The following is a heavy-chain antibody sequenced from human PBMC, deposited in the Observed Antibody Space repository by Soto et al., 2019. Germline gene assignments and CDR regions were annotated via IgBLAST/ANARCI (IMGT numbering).Heavy chain of an antibody. CDR1: GGSLSSYY. Sequence: SETLSLTCTVSGGSLSSYYWSWIRQPPGKGLEWIGYIYYSGSTSYNPSLKSRVTISVDRSKNQFSLKLSSVTAADTAVYYCARETYGDYVGYFDPWGQETLVTVSS. CDR2: IYYSGST. CDR3: ARETYGDYVGYFDP. D-gene: IGHD4-17*01. V-gene: IGHV4-59*12. J-gene: IGHJ5*02.